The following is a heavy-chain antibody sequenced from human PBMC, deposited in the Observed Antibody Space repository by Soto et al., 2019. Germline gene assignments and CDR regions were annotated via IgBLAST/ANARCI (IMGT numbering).Heavy chain of an antibody. CDR2: IKQDGSEK. CDR3: AMGTMDV. V-gene: IGHV3-7*01. CDR1: GFTFSNYW. Sequence: GGSLRLSCAASGFTFSNYWMTWVRQAPGKGLEWVAKIKQDGSEKYYADSVKGLFTISRDNAKDTLYLQMNSLRAEDTATYYCAMGTMDVWGTGTTVTVSS. J-gene: IGHJ6*04. D-gene: IGHD7-27*01.